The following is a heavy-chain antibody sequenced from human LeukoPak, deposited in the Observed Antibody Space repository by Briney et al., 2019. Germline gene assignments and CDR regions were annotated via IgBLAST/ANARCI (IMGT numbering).Heavy chain of an antibody. Sequence: GESLKISCKGSGYIFTNYWIGWVRQMPGKGLEWMGRFYPGDSDSEYSPSFQGQVTMSADKSISTAYLQWSSLKASDTAIYYCARLGSGWPLDYWGQGTLVTVSS. CDR2: FYPGDSDS. D-gene: IGHD6-19*01. CDR1: GYIFTNYW. V-gene: IGHV5-51*01. J-gene: IGHJ4*02. CDR3: ARLGSGWPLDY.